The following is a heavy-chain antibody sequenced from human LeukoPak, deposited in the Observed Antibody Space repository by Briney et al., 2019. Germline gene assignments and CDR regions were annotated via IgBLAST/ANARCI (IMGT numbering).Heavy chain of an antibody. CDR1: GFTFSSYS. Sequence: GGSLRLSCAASGFTFSSYSMNWVRQAPGKGLEWVSSISSSSSYIYYADSVKGRFTISRDNSKNTLYLQMNSLRAEDTAVYYCAKSPQVATIVYWGQGTLVTVSS. J-gene: IGHJ4*02. V-gene: IGHV3-21*04. CDR2: ISSSSSYI. D-gene: IGHD5-12*01. CDR3: AKSPQVATIVY.